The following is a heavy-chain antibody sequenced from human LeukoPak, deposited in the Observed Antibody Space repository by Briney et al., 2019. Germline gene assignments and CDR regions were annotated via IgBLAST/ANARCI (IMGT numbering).Heavy chain of an antibody. CDR1: GFPLGDFA. Sequence: SLRHPRSLSGFPLGDFAISCSRPPRGKGREGVGFIKSEAYGGTTEYAASVKGRFNISRDDTKRIAYLQMNSLTTEATAVYYCTIDSNHYYYYMDVWGKETTVTVSS. V-gene: IGHV3-49*03. J-gene: IGHJ6*03. CDR2: IKSEAYGGTT. CDR3: TIDSNHYYYYMDV. D-gene: IGHD3-9*01.